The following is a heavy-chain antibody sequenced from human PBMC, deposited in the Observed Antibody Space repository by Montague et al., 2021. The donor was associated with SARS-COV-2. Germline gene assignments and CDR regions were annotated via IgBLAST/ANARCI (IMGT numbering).Heavy chain of an antibody. CDR2: IYWDDDK. CDR3: ARDDRRGGSRPYYGMDV. D-gene: IGHD6-13*01. CDR1: GFSLSTSGVG. V-gene: IGHV2-5*02. Sequence: PALVKPTQTLTLTCTFSGFSLSTSGVGVGWIRQPPGKALEWLALIYWDDDKRYSPSLKSRLTITKDTSKNQVVLTMTNMDPVDTATYYCARDDRRGGSRPYYGMDVWGQGTTVTVSS. J-gene: IGHJ6*02.